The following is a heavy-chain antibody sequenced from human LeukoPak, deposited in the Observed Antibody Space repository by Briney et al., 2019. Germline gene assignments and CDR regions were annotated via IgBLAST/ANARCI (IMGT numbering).Heavy chain of an antibody. CDR2: IYPGDPDT. V-gene: IGHV5-51*01. Sequence: GESLKISCKGSGCNFTSYWIGWVRQMPGTGLEWMGVIYPGDPDTRYSPSFQGQVTISADKSISTAYLQWTSLKASDTAMYYCARRTDRSFWYLDYWGQGTLVTVSS. J-gene: IGHJ4*02. CDR1: GCNFTSYW. CDR3: ARRTDRSFWYLDY.